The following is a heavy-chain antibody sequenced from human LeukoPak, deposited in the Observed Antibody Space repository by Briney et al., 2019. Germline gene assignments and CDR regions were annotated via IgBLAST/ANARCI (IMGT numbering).Heavy chain of an antibody. D-gene: IGHD3-3*01. Sequence: PGGSLRLSCAASGFTFSSYGMHWVRQAPGKGVEGGAVIWYDGSNKYYAPSVKGRFTISRDNSKNTLYLQMNSLRAEDTAVYYCARAPLRVDYFDYWGQGTLVTVSS. CDR1: GFTFSSYG. CDR3: ARAPLRVDYFDY. J-gene: IGHJ4*02. V-gene: IGHV3-33*01. CDR2: IWYDGSNK.